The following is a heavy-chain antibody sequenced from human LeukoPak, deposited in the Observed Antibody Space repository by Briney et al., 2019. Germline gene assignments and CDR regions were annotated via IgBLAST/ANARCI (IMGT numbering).Heavy chain of an antibody. V-gene: IGHV3-30-3*01. CDR1: GFTFSSYA. CDR3: AGDIGNDDGFDY. Sequence: GRSLRLSCAASGFTFSSYAMHWVRQAPGKGLEWVAVISYDGSNKYYADSVKGRFTISRDNSKNTLYLQMNSLRAEDTAVYYCAGDIGNDDGFDYWGQGTLVTVSS. J-gene: IGHJ4*02. D-gene: IGHD1-1*01. CDR2: ISYDGSNK.